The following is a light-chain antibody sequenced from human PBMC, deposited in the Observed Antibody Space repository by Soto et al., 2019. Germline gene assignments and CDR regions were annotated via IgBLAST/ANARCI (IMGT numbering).Light chain of an antibody. V-gene: IGLV2-8*01. CDR3: ATWDDGLDVHV. CDR1: SSDVGAYDY. J-gene: IGLJ1*01. CDR2: EIN. Sequence: QSALTQPPSASGSPGQSVTISCTGTSSDVGAYDYVSWYQQHPGKAPKLMIYEINKRPSGVPDRFSGSKSGTSASLAISGVQSEDEAHYYCATWDDGLDVHVFGTGTKVTVL.